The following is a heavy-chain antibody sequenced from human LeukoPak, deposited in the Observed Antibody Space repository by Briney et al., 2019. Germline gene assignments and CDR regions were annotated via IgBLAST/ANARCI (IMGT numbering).Heavy chain of an antibody. CDR2: IYHSGST. J-gene: IGHJ6*02. CDR3: ARVDFGSSWYKEYYYGMDV. V-gene: IGHV4-38-2*02. D-gene: IGHD6-13*01. Sequence: SETLSLTCTVSGYSISSGYYWGWIRQPPGKGLEWIGSIYHSGSTYYNPSLKSRVTISVDTSKNQFSLKLSSVTAADTAVYYCARVDFGSSWYKEYYYGMDVWGQGTTVTVSS. CDR1: GYSISSGYY.